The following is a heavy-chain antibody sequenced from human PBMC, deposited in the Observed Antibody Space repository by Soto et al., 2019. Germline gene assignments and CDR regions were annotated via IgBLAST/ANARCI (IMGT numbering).Heavy chain of an antibody. CDR3: AKQSLQVNYYYYYYMDV. J-gene: IGHJ6*03. CDR2: ISYDGSNK. CDR1: GFTFSSYG. Sequence: QVQLVESGGGVVQPGRSLRLSCAASGFTFSSYGMHWVRQAPGKGLEWVAVISYDGSNKYYADSVKGRFTISRDNSKNTLYLQMNSLRAEDTAVYYCAKQSLQVNYYYYYYMDVWGKGTTVTVSS. V-gene: IGHV3-30*18. D-gene: IGHD3-22*01.